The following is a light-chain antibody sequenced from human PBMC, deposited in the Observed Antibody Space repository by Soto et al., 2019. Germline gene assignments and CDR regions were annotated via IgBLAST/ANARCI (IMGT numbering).Light chain of an antibody. CDR1: QSIDTW. V-gene: IGKV1-5*03. CDR3: QQYSTYLFT. Sequence: DIQMTQSPSTLSASVGDRVISTCRASQSIDTWLAWYQQKPGKAPKLLIYRASDLQSGVPSRFSGSGSGTEFTLTINSLQPDDFATYYCQQYSTYLFTFGPGTKVDIK. J-gene: IGKJ3*01. CDR2: RAS.